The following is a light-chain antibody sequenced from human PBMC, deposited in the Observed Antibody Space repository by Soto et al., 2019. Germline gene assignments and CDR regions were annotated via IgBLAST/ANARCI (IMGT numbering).Light chain of an antibody. CDR2: EVN. Sequence: QSVLSQPASVSGSPGQSVTISCTCTSSDIGSYNLVSWYQHHPGQAPKLVIYEVNKRPSVDSNRFSGSKSGNTASLTIAGLQPDDEGEYYCCSYAGGRTFVVFGVGTQLPVL. V-gene: IGLV2-23*02. CDR3: CSYAGGRTFVV. J-gene: IGLJ3*02. CDR1: SSDIGSYNL.